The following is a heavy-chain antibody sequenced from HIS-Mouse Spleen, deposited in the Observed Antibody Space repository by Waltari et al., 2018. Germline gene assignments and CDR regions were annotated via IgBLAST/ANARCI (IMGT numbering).Heavy chain of an antibody. CDR1: GGPIRSYY. CDR2: IYYSGST. CDR3: ARGPKGRDY. J-gene: IGHJ4*02. V-gene: IGHV4-59*01. Sequence: QVQLQESGPGLVKPWETLSLTCPVPGGPIRSYYGSWIRQPPGKGLEWIGYIYYSGSTNYNPSLKSRVTISVDTSKNQFSLKLSSVTAADTAVYYCARGPKGRDYWGQGTLVTVSS.